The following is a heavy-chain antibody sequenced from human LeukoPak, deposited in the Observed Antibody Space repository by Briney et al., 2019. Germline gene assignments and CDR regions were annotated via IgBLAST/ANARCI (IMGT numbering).Heavy chain of an antibody. J-gene: IGHJ4*02. CDR2: ISWNSGSI. D-gene: IGHD3-22*01. CDR1: GFTFSSYA. Sequence: GGSLRLSCAASGFTFSSYAMSWVRQAPGKGLEWVSGISWNSGSIGYADSVKGRFTISRDNAKNSLYLQMNSLRAEDTALYYCAKDSIRYDSSGYYFDYWGQGTLVTVSS. CDR3: AKDSIRYDSSGYYFDY. V-gene: IGHV3-9*01.